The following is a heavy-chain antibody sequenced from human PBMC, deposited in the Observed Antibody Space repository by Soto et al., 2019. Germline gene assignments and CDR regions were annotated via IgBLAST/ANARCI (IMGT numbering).Heavy chain of an antibody. CDR3: AREAVRHFVVVTASRAFDI. J-gene: IGHJ3*02. CDR2: IIPIFGTA. V-gene: IGHV1-69*01. CDR1: GGTFSSYA. D-gene: IGHD2-21*02. Sequence: QVQLVQSGAEVKKPGSSVKVSCKASGGTFSSYAISWVRQAPGQGLEWMGGIIPIFGTANYAQKFQGRVTITADESTSTSFKELSSLRSEETAFYYCAREAVRHFVVVTASRAFDIWGQGTMVTVSS.